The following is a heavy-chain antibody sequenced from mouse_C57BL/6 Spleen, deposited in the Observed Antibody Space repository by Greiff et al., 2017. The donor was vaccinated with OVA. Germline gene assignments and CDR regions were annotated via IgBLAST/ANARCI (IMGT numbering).Heavy chain of an antibody. D-gene: IGHD4-1*01. CDR3: VRGTGTWFAY. V-gene: IGHV10-3*01. J-gene: IGHJ3*01. CDR2: IRSKSSNSAT. CDR1: GFTFNTYA. Sequence: EVHLVESGGGLVQPKGSLKLSCAASGFTFNTYAMHWVRQAPGQGLEWVARIRSKSSNSATYYADSVKDRFTISRDDSQSMLYLQRNNLKTEDTAMYYCVRGTGTWFAYWGQGTLVTVSA.